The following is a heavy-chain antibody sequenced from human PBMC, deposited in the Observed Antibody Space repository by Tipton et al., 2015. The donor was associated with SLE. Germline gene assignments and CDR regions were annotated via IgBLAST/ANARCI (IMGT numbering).Heavy chain of an antibody. Sequence: QSGAEVKKPGASVKVSCKASGYTFASYGINWVRQAPGQGLEWMGWIDPNSGGTKYAQNFQGRITMTRDTSISTAYMELSSLRFDDTAVYYCAAPEVGGTLVDYWGQGTLVTVSS. V-gene: IGHV1-2*02. J-gene: IGHJ4*02. D-gene: IGHD3-3*01. CDR2: IDPNSGGT. CDR3: AAPEVGGTLVDY. CDR1: GYTFASYG.